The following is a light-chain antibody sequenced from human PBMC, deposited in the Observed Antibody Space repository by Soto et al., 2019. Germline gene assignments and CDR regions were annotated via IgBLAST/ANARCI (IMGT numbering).Light chain of an antibody. CDR3: CSYAGSRIYV. J-gene: IGLJ1*01. CDR2: EGT. CDR1: SSDVGGYNL. Sequence: QSALTQPASVSGSPGQSITISCTGTSSDVGGYNLVSWYQEHPGKAPKVLIYEGTKRPSGVSNRFSGSKSGNTASLTISGLQAEDEADYYCCSYAGSRIYVFGTGTKLTVL. V-gene: IGLV2-23*01.